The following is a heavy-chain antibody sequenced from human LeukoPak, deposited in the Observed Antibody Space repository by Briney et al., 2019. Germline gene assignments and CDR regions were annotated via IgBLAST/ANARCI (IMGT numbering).Heavy chain of an antibody. D-gene: IGHD6-19*01. Sequence: PGRSLRLSCAASGFTFSGHGVHWIRQAPGKGLEWVAVIWHDGSKQLYADSVKGRFSISRDDSTSTLYLQMNSLRAEDTAVYYCAREDSSGWFSAYWGQGTLVTVSS. CDR1: GFTFSGHG. J-gene: IGHJ4*02. CDR2: IWHDGSKQ. V-gene: IGHV3-33*01. CDR3: AREDSSGWFSAY.